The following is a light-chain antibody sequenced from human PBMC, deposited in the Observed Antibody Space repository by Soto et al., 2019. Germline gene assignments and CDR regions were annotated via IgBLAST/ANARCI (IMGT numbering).Light chain of an antibody. CDR1: SSDVGHNKY. V-gene: IGLV2-14*01. CDR2: KVS. Sequence: QSVLTQPASVSGSPGQSITISCTGTSSDVGHNKYVSWYQQYPGKVPKLLINKVSNRPSGVSNRFSGSKSGNTASLTISGLLAEDEADYFCSSYTSSSTWVFGGGTKLTVL. CDR3: SSYTSSSTWV. J-gene: IGLJ3*02.